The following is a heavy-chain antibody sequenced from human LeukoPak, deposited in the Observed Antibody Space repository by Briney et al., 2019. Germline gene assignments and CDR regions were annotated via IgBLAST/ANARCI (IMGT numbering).Heavy chain of an antibody. D-gene: IGHD5-12*01. V-gene: IGHV3-30*04. CDR3: ARARGYSGHALGDY. Sequence: GRSLRLSCAASGFTFSSYAMHWVRQAPGKGLEWVAVISYDGSNKYYADSVKGRFTISRDNSKNTLYLLMNSLRAEDTAVYYCARARGYSGHALGDYWGQGTLVTVSS. CDR1: GFTFSSYA. J-gene: IGHJ4*02. CDR2: ISYDGSNK.